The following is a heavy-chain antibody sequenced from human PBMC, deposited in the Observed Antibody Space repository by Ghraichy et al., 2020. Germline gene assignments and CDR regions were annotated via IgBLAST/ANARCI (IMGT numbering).Heavy chain of an antibody. CDR3: ARSRSGGIIITFGGIIARLDV. CDR2: IYYSGTT. V-gene: IGHV4-39*01. CDR1: GDPISSSSYL. J-gene: IGHJ6*02. Sequence: SETLSLTCTVSGDPISSSSYLWGWIRQPPGQGMEWIGSIYYSGTTYYSPSLKSRFSISVDTSKNQFSLNLSSVTAADAVVYYCARSRSGGIIITFGGIIARLDVWGQGTTVTVSS. D-gene: IGHD3-16*02.